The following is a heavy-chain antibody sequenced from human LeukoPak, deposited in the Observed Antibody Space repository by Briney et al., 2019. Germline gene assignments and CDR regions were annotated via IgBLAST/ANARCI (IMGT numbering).Heavy chain of an antibody. Sequence: PGGSLRLSCAAPGFIFSNYAMHWVRQAPGKGLEWVSSISSGSSYIYYTDSVKGRFTISRDDAKNSLYLQMNSLRAEDTAVYYCASGIYYASVHTWSPVWGQGTLVTVSS. D-gene: IGHD3-10*01. CDR2: ISSGSSYI. V-gene: IGHV3-21*01. CDR1: GFIFSNYA. J-gene: IGHJ4*02. CDR3: ASGIYYASVHTWSPV.